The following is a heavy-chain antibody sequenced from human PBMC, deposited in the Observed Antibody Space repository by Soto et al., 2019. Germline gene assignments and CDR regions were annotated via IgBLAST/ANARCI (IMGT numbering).Heavy chain of an antibody. V-gene: IGHV3-48*02. D-gene: IGHD6-19*01. Sequence: GGSLRLSWPAAGFTCSTYSMNWVRQAPGKGLEWSAYITSDTKTIKYVDSVKGRFTISRDNAKNSVYLQMNSLSDEDTAVYYCARSVEGHFDNWGEGTVVTVSS. CDR3: ARSVEGHFDN. CDR2: ITSDTKTI. CDR1: GFTCSTYS. J-gene: IGHJ5*02.